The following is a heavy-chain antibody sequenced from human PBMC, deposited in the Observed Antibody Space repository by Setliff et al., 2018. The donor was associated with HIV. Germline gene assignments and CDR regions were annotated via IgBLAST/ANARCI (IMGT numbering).Heavy chain of an antibody. V-gene: IGHV3-7*03. D-gene: IGHD3-9*01. CDR1: GFTFSSYW. J-gene: IGHJ4*02. Sequence: SCAASGFTFSSYWMSWVRQAPGKGLEYVAIIKEDGSEKYYVDSVRGRFIVSRDNRRKVLHLQMSSLRVEDTAVYYCARPPPSLQDFDFVFDSWGQGTLVTVSS. CDR3: ARPPPSLQDFDFVFDS. CDR2: IKEDGSEK.